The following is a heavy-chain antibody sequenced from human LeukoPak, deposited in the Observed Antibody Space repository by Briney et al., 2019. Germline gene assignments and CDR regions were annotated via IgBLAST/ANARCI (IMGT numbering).Heavy chain of an antibody. CDR1: GFTFSDYY. V-gene: IGHV3-11*01. CDR3: ARGKSGYCSGGSCRHSFDY. CDR2: ISPSDNGI. J-gene: IGHJ4*02. Sequence: GGSLRLSCAASGFTFSDYYMSWIRQAPGKGLEWVSYISPSDNGIYYADSVEGRFTISRDNAKNSLYLQMNSLRAEDTAVYYCARGKSGYCSGGSCRHSFDYWGQGTLVTVSS. D-gene: IGHD2-15*01.